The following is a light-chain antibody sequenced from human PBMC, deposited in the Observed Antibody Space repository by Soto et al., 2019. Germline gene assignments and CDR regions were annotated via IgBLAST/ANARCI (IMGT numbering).Light chain of an antibody. V-gene: IGLV2-14*01. J-gene: IGLJ2*01. CDR3: SSYTNNNYVI. CDR1: SSDVGGYDY. Sequence: QSVLTQPASVSGSPGQSITISCTGTSSDVGGYDYVSWYQQHPGKAPKLIIYEVTKRPSGVSTRFSGSKSGNTASLTISGLQAEDEADYSCSSYTNNNYVIFGGGTKVTVL. CDR2: EVT.